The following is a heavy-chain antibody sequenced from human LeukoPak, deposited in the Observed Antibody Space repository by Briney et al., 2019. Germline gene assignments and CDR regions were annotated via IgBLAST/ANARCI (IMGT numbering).Heavy chain of an antibody. CDR1: GFTFSSYS. J-gene: IGHJ4*02. V-gene: IGHV3-21*01. D-gene: IGHD4-17*01. CDR2: ISSSSSYI. Sequence: PGGSLRLSCAASGFTFSSYSMNWVRQAPGKGLEWVSSISSSSSYIYYADSVKGRFTISRDNAKNSLYLQMNSLRAEDTAVYYCARDSQEMTTVTTSIDYWGQGTLVTVSS. CDR3: ARDSQEMTTVTTSIDY.